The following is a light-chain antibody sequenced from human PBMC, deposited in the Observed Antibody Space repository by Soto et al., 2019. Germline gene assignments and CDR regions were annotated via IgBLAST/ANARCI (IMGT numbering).Light chain of an antibody. V-gene: IGLV6-57*02. J-gene: IGLJ3*02. CDR1: SGSIASNY. CDR3: QSYDSNNWV. Sequence: NFMLTQPHSVSESPGKTVTISCTGSSGSIASNYVQWYQQRPGSAPTTVIYEDNRRPSGVPDRFSGSIDNSSNSASLTIYGLKTEDEADYYCQSYDSNNWVFGGGTKLTVL. CDR2: EDN.